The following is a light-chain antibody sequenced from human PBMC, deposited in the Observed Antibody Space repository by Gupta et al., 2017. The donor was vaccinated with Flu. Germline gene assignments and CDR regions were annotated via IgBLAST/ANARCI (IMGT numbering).Light chain of an antibody. J-gene: IGLJ3*02. CDR3: QSYDSSNWV. CDR1: SSNIASNC. V-gene: IGLV6-57*01. CDR2: EDN. Sequence: NFMLTQPHSVSESPGKTVTVSCARSSSNIASNCVQWYQQRPGSSPTTVIYEDNQRPSGVPDRFSGSIDSSSNSASLTISGLKTEDEADYYCQSYDSSNWVFGGGTKLTVL.